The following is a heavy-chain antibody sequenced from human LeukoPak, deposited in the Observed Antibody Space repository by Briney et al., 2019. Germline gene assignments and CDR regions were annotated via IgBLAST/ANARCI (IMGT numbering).Heavy chain of an antibody. CDR3: ARDQMRPNYDFWSGPWGRAYYFDY. CDR2: ISSSSSYI. V-gene: IGHV3-21*01. CDR1: GFTFSSYS. J-gene: IGHJ4*02. D-gene: IGHD3-3*01. Sequence: PGGSRRLSCAASGFTFSSYSMNWVRQAPGKGLEWVSSISSSSSYIYYADSVKGRFTISRNNAKNSLYLQMNSPRAEDTAVYYCARDQMRPNYDFWSGPWGRAYYFDYWGQGTLVTVSS.